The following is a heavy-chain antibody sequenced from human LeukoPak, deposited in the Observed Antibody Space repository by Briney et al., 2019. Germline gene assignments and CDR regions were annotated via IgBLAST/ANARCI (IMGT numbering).Heavy chain of an antibody. CDR2: FDPEDGET. J-gene: IGHJ6*02. V-gene: IGHV1-24*01. Sequence: ASVKVSCKVSGYTLTELSMHWVRQAPGKGLEWMGGFDPEDGETIYAQKFQGRVTMTEDTSTDTAYMELSSLRSEYTAVYYRXXXHPDGMDVWGQGTTVTVSS. CDR3: XXXHPDGMDV. CDR1: GYTLTELS.